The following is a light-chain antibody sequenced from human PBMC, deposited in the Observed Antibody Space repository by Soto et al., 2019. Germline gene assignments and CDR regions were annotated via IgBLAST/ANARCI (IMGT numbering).Light chain of an antibody. CDR3: QQFLSSSPYT. CDR2: KAS. Sequence: DIQMTQSPSTLSASVGDRVTITCRASQSITDWLAWYQQRPGKAPKLLIYKASRLDSGVPSRFSGSGSGTEFTLTISSLQPEDFATYYCQQFLSSSPYTFGQGTKLEIK. V-gene: IGKV1-5*03. J-gene: IGKJ2*01. CDR1: QSITDW.